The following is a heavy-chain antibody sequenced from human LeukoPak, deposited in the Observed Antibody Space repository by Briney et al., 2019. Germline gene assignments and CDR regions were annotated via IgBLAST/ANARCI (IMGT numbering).Heavy chain of an antibody. V-gene: IGHV4-38-2*02. J-gene: IGHJ6*02. CDR3: ARVPPVMTYGMDV. CDR1: GYSISSGYY. Sequence: SSETLSLTCTVSGYSISSGYYWRWIRQPPGKGLGWIGSIYHSGSTYYNPSLKSRVTISVDTSKNQFSLKLSSVTAADTAVYYCARVPPVMTYGMDVWGQGTTVTVSS. CDR2: IYHSGST. D-gene: IGHD3-16*01.